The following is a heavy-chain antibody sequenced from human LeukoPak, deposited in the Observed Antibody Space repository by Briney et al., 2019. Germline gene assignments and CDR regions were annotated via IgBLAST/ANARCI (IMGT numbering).Heavy chain of an antibody. CDR1: GYSFTNYW. J-gene: IGHJ4*02. Sequence: GESLKISCKGSGYSFTNYWIGWVRQMSGKGLEWMGIIYPGDSDTRYSPSFQGQVTISADKSISTAYLQWSSLKASGTAMYYCARASYDFWSGYPYYFDYWGQGTLVTVSS. CDR2: IYPGDSDT. CDR3: ARASYDFWSGYPYYFDY. D-gene: IGHD3-3*01. V-gene: IGHV5-51*01.